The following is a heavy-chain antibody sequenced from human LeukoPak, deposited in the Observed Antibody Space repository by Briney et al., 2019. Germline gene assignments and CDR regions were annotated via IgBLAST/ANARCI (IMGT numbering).Heavy chain of an antibody. CDR1: GGSISSSNW. D-gene: IGHD4-17*01. CDR3: ARGRTVTTPFYYYYYGMDV. V-gene: IGHV4-4*02. Sequence: PSGTLSLTCAVSGGSISSSNWWSWVRQPPGKGLEWIGEINHSGSTNYNPSLKSRVTISVDTSKNQFSLKLSSVTAADTAVYYCARGRTVTTPFYYYYYGMDVWGQGTTVTVSS. CDR2: INHSGST. J-gene: IGHJ6*02.